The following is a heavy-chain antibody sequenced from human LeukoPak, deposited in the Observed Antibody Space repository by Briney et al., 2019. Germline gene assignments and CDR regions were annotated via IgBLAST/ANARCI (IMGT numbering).Heavy chain of an antibody. J-gene: IGHJ3*02. Sequence: GASVKVSCKASGYTFTGYYMHWVRQAPGQGLEWMGGIIPIFGTANYAQKFQGRVTITADESTSTAYMELSSLRSEDTAVYYCARGVVPAAMDAFDIWGQGTMVTVSS. D-gene: IGHD2-2*01. V-gene: IGHV1-69*13. CDR2: IIPIFGTA. CDR3: ARGVVPAAMDAFDI. CDR1: GYTFTGYY.